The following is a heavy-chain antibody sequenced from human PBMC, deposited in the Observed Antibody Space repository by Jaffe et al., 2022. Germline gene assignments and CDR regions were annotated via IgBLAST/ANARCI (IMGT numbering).Heavy chain of an antibody. CDR2: IRSKAYGGTT. Sequence: EVQLVESGGGLVQPGRSLRLSCTASGFTFGDYAMSWVRQAPGKGLEWVGFIRSKAYGGTTEYAASVKGRFTISRDDSKSIAYLQMNSLKTEDTAVYYCTRVVGGYSSGWYEELYWFDPWGQGTLVTVSS. CDR1: GFTFGDYA. J-gene: IGHJ5*02. CDR3: TRVVGGYSSGWYEELYWFDP. D-gene: IGHD6-19*01. V-gene: IGHV3-49*04.